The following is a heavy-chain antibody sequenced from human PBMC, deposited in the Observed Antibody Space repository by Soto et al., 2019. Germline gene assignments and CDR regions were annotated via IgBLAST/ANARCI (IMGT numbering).Heavy chain of an antibody. V-gene: IGHV3-74*01. CDR3: ARALSMNGMDV. D-gene: IGHD2-8*01. J-gene: IGHJ6*02. CDR2: IKSDGSST. Sequence: GGSLRLSCAASGFTFSSYWMHWVRQAPGKGLVWVSRIKSDGSSTSYADSVKGRFTISRDNSKNTLYLQMNSLRAEDTAVYYCARALSMNGMDVWGQGTTVTVSS. CDR1: GFTFSSYW.